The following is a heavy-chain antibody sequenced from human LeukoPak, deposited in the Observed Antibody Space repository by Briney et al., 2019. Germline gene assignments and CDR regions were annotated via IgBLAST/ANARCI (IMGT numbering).Heavy chain of an antibody. V-gene: IGHV4-34*01. D-gene: IGHD3-10*01. CDR2: INHSGST. CDR1: GGSFGGYY. Sequence: SETLSLTCAVYGGSFGGYYWSWIRQPPGKGLEWIGEINHSGSTNYNPSLKSRVTISVDTSKNQFSLKLSSVTAADTAVYYCAGPDGSGSYYNFYYFDYWGQGTLVTVSS. CDR3: AGPDGSGSYYNFYYFDY. J-gene: IGHJ4*02.